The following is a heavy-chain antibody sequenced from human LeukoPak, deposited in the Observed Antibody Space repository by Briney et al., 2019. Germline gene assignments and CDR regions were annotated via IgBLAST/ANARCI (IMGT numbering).Heavy chain of an antibody. D-gene: IGHD1-26*01. Sequence: GGSLRLSCAASGFTFYNFALSWVRQAPGKGLEWVSTISGTGASTFYADPVKGRFTVSRDNFKNTLYLQMNSLRAEDPAVYYCAKGFGGGSYFSTFDYWGQGTLVTVSS. J-gene: IGHJ4*02. CDR2: ISGTGAST. V-gene: IGHV3-23*01. CDR1: GFTFYNFA. CDR3: AKGFGGGSYFSTFDY.